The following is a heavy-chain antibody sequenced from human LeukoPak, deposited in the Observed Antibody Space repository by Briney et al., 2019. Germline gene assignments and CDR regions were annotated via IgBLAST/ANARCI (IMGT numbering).Heavy chain of an antibody. D-gene: IGHD2-15*01. CDR3: AREDRYCSGGSCYN. CDR2: IYSGGST. V-gene: IGHV3-66*01. J-gene: IGHJ4*02. CDR1: GFIFSRYW. Sequence: GGSLRLSCAASGFIFSRYWMSWVRQAPGKGLEWVSVIYSGGSTYYADSVKGRFTISRDNSKNTLYLRMNSLRAEDTAVYYCAREDRYCSGGSCYNWGQGTLVTVSS.